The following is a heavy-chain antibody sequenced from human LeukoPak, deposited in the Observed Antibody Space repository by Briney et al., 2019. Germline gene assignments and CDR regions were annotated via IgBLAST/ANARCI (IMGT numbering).Heavy chain of an antibody. CDR2: INPNSGGT. D-gene: IGHD3-22*01. CDR1: GYTFTGYY. V-gene: IGHV1-2*02. CDR3: ARGTTNYYEDAFDI. Sequence: ASVKVSCKASGYTFTGYYMHWVRQAPGQGLEWMEWINPNSGGTNYAQKFQGRVTMTRDTSISTAYMELSRLRSDDTAVYYCARGTTNYYEDAFDIWGQGTMVTVSS. J-gene: IGHJ3*02.